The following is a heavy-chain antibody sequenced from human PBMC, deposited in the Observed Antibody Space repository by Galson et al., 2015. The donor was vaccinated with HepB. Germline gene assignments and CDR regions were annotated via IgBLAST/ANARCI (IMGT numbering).Heavy chain of an antibody. J-gene: IGHJ6*02. CDR2: IYYSGST. CDR3: ASLRRSVPYYYYGMDV. CDR1: GGSISSYY. Sequence: QVQLQESGPGLVKPSETLSLTCTVSGGSISSYYWSWIRQPPGKGLEWIGYIYYSGSTNYNPSLKSRVTISVDTSKNQFSLKLSSVTAADTAVYYCASLRRSVPYYYYGMDVWGQGTTVTVSS. V-gene: IGHV4-59*12.